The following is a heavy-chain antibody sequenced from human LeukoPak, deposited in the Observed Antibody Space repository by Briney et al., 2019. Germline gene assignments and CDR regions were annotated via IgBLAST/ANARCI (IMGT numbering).Heavy chain of an antibody. CDR2: VYYSGST. D-gene: IGHD6-19*01. CDR3: ARRILGGRGWTFDS. Sequence: SETPSLTCTVSGGSISCSRYYWGWIRPPPGKGLEWIGSVYYSGSTYYNPSLKSPVTISVDTSNNQFSLKLPSVTAADTAVYYCARRILGGRGWTFDSWGQGALVTVSS. CDR1: GGSISCSRYY. V-gene: IGHV4-39*01. J-gene: IGHJ4*02.